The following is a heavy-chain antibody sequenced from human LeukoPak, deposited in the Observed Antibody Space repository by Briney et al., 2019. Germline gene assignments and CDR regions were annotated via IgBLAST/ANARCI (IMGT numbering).Heavy chain of an antibody. CDR2: ISYDGSNK. CDR1: GFTFSSYG. J-gene: IGHJ4*02. D-gene: IGHD6-13*01. V-gene: IGHV3-30*18. CDR3: AKAPYSSSWSLGY. Sequence: GGSLRLSCAASGFTFSSYGMHWVRQAPGKGLEWVAVISYDGSNKYYADSVKGRVTISRDNSKNTLYLQMNSLRAEDTAVYYCAKAPYSSSWSLGYWGQGTLVTVSS.